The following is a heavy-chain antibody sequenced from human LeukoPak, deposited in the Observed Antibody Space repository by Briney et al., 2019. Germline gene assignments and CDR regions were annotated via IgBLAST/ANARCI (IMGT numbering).Heavy chain of an antibody. Sequence: GGSLRLSCAASGFSFSNYWMMWVRRAPGQGPEFLANIKPTGSETYYADPVKGRFIISRDNAKSLLFLQMNSLRGDDTAVYYCGRFGYEAAVDLLGRGTLVTVSS. V-gene: IGHV3-7*01. CDR2: IKPTGSET. CDR3: GRFGYEAAVDL. D-gene: IGHD6-13*01. CDR1: GFSFSNYW. J-gene: IGHJ4*02.